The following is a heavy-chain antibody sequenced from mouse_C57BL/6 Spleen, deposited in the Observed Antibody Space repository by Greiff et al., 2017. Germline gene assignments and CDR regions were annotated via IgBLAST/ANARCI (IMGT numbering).Heavy chain of an antibody. J-gene: IGHJ3*01. CDR2: IYPGSGST. D-gene: IGHD2-5*01. Sequence: QVHVKQPGAELVKPGASVKMSCKASGYTFTSYWITWVKQRPGQGLEWIGDIYPGSGSTNYNEKFKSKATLTVDTSSSTAYMQLSSLTSEDSAVYYCARSYSNYGFAYWGQGTLVTVSA. V-gene: IGHV1-55*01. CDR1: GYTFTSYW. CDR3: ARSYSNYGFAY.